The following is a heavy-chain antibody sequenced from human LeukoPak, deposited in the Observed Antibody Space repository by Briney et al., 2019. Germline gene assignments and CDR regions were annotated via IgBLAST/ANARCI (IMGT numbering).Heavy chain of an antibody. CDR3: VHPTGEGWFYFPY. J-gene: IGHJ4*02. Sequence: PVGSLRLSCAASGFTVTNFAIAWVRQAPGKGLEWVAAIGGDADGTTYPDRVRGRFFLSRDSSKNTLYLQMNVLTVEDTAVYHCVHPTGEGWFYFPYWGQGTPVTVSS. D-gene: IGHD7-27*01. V-gene: IGHV3-23*01. CDR1: GFTVTNFA. CDR2: IGGDADGT.